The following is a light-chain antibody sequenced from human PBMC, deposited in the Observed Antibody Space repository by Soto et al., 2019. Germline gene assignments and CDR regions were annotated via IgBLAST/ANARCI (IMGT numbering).Light chain of an antibody. Sequence: DIQMTQSPSTLSASVGDRVTITCRASQSISSWLAWYQQKPGKAPKLLIYDASSLESGVPSRFSGSETGTECTLSVSSLQPDDFATYDCQQYNSYSPTFGQGTKVEIK. J-gene: IGKJ1*01. CDR3: QQYNSYSPT. CDR1: QSISSW. V-gene: IGKV1-5*01. CDR2: DAS.